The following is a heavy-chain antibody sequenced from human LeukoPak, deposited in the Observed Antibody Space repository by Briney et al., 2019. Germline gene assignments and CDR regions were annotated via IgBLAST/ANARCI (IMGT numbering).Heavy chain of an antibody. D-gene: IGHD6-13*01. CDR2: IYYSGST. Sequence: SETLSLTCTVSGGSISSSSYYWGWIRQPPGKGLEWIGSIYYSGSTYYNPSLKSRVTISVDTSKNQFSLKLSSVTAADTAVYYCARGGIAAAGYSDYYYYMDVWGKGTTVTVFS. CDR3: ARGGIAAAGYSDYYYYMDV. V-gene: IGHV4-39*01. CDR1: GGSISSSSYY. J-gene: IGHJ6*03.